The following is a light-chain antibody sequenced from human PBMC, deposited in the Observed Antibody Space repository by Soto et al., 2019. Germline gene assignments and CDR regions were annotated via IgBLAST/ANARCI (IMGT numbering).Light chain of an antibody. CDR1: QSISNW. V-gene: IGKV1-5*01. Sequence: DIQMTQSPSTLSASVGAGVTITCRASQSISNWLAWYQQKPGKAPKLLIYDASSLESGVSLRFSGSGSGTEFTLTISSLQPDDFATYYCQQYNSYSRTVGEGTKVDIK. J-gene: IGKJ1*01. CDR3: QQYNSYSRT. CDR2: DAS.